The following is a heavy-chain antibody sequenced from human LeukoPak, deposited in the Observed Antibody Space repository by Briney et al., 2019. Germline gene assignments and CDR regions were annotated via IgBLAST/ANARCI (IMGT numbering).Heavy chain of an antibody. V-gene: IGHV3-48*03. CDR3: ARDHLNLFDY. J-gene: IGHJ4*02. Sequence: GGSLRLSCAPSGFTFRSYEMICVRHAPGKWLEWLSYISGGGGTTYYAHSVKGRFTISRDNAKNSLYLQMDSLGAGGTAVYYCARDHLNLFDYWGQGTLVTVSS. CDR2: ISGGGGTT. CDR1: GFTFRSYE.